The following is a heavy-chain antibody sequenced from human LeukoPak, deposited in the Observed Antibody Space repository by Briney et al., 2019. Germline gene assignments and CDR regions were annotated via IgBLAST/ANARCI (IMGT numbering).Heavy chain of an antibody. J-gene: IGHJ4*02. CDR2: IRYDGSNK. CDR1: GFTFSSYA. Sequence: GGSLRLSCAASGFTFSSYAMHWVRQAPGKGLEWVAFIRYDGSNKYYADSVKGRFTISRDNSKNTLYLQMNSLRAEDTAVYYCAKERLYYYGSGSSDYWGQGTLVTVSS. V-gene: IGHV3-30*02. CDR3: AKERLYYYGSGSSDY. D-gene: IGHD3-10*01.